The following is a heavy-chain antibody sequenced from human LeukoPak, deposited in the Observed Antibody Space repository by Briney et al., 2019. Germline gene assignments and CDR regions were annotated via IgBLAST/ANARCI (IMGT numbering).Heavy chain of an antibody. J-gene: IGHJ6*03. CDR3: ARGIVGALYTDV. D-gene: IGHD1-26*01. Sequence: GGSLRLSCAASGFTFSTYNMHWVRQTTGKGLEWVSAIGTTGDPYYPGSVRGRFTISRENAKNSLYLQMNSLRAGDTAVYYCARGIVGALYTDVWGKGTMVTVSS. CDR1: GFTFSTYN. V-gene: IGHV3-13*05. CDR2: IGTTGDP.